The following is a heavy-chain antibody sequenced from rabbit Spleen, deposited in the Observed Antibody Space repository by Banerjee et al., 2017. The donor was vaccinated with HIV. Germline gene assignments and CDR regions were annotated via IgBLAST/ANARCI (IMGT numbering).Heavy chain of an antibody. Sequence: QSLEESGGDLVKPGGTLTLTCKASGFSFSSSYWICWVRQAPGKGLEWIACIDGGTVGSTYYASWAKGRFTISKTSSTTVTLQMTSLTVADTATYFCARGGAVYADYAYAINLWGQGTLVTVS. CDR2: IDGGTVGST. D-gene: IGHD6-1*01. V-gene: IGHV1S40*01. CDR1: GFSFSSSYW. J-gene: IGHJ4*01. CDR3: ARGGAVYADYAYAINL.